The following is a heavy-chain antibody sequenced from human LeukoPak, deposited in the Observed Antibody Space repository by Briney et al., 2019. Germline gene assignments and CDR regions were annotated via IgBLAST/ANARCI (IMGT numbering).Heavy chain of an antibody. V-gene: IGHV3-23*01. D-gene: IGHD2-2*02. CDR1: GFNLDTYA. Sequence: GGSLRLSCAASGFNLDTYAMSWVRQAPGKGLGWVSVISGSGNTVYYADSVKGRFTISRDNSKSTLYLQMSSLRVEDTAVYFCVKQGKYTAYTDFASWGQGTLVTVSS. CDR2: ISGSGNTV. CDR3: VKQGKYTAYTDFAS. J-gene: IGHJ4*02.